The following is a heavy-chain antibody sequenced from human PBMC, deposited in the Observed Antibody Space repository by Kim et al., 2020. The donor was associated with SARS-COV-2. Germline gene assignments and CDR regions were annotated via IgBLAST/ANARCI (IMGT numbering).Heavy chain of an antibody. CDR3: AKGLFTFGGVAGY. V-gene: IGHV3-30*18. CDR2: ISYDGSNK. J-gene: IGHJ4*02. D-gene: IGHD3-16*01. CDR1: GFTFSSYG. Sequence: GGSLRLSCAASGFTFSSYGMHWVRQAPGKGLEWVAVISYDGSNKYYADSVKGRFTISRDNSKNTLYLQMNSLRAEDTAVYYCAKGLFTFGGVAGYWGQGTLVTVSS.